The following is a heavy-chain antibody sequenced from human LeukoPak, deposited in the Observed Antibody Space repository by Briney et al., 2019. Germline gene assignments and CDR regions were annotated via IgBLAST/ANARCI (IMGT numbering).Heavy chain of an antibody. J-gene: IGHJ5*02. CDR1: GWSFNDYY. CDR2: INARGDT. Sequence: SETLSLTCAVYGWSFNDYYWNWIPQPPGKGLEWIGEINARGDTNYNPSLKSRVTISVDTSKNQFSLSLSSMSAADTAVYYCARGQVPAARGHNWFDPWGQGTLVTVSS. CDR3: ARGQVPAARGHNWFDP. V-gene: IGHV4-34*01. D-gene: IGHD2-2*01.